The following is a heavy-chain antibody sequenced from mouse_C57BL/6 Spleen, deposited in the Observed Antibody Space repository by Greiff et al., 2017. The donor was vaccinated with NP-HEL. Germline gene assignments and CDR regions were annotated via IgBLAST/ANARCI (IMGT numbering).Heavy chain of an antibody. J-gene: IGHJ4*01. D-gene: IGHD1-1*01. CDR2: IHPNSGST. CDR1: GYTFTSYW. V-gene: IGHV1-64*01. Sequence: QVQLQQPGAELVKPGASVKLSCKASGYTFTSYWMHWVKQRPGQGLEWIGMIHPNSGSTNYNEKFKSKATLTVDNSSSPSSMQLSSLTSEDSAVYYCAPLPTYGSSSGAMDYWGQGTSVTVSS. CDR3: APLPTYGSSSGAMDY.